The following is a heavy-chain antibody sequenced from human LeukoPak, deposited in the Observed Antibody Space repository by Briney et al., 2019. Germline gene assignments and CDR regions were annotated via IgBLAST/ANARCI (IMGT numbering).Heavy chain of an antibody. CDR2: IYHSGST. CDR1: GGSISSSNW. V-gene: IGHV4-4*02. D-gene: IGHD6-13*01. CDR3: GGRGSSGWYRLFVY. J-gene: IGHJ4*02. Sequence: SETLSLTCAASGGSISSSNWWSCVRPPPGKRLEWIGEIYHSGSTNYNPSLKSRVTISVDKSKNQLSLKLSSVTAADTAVYYCGGRGSSGWYRLFVYWGQGTLVNIAS.